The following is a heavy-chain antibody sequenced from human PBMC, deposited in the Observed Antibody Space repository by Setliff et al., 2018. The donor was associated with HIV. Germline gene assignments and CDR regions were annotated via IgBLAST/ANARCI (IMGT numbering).Heavy chain of an antibody. CDR3: ATGGGQSFDY. CDR2: TYLGAT. V-gene: IGHV1-18*04. Sequence: GASVKVSCKTSGYTFTSYGMNWIRQAPGQGLEWMGWTYLGATNYAQRLRDRFTVTTDTSTSTAYMELRGLSPDDTALYFCATGGGQSFDYWGQGTLVTVSS. D-gene: IGHD1-26*01. CDR1: GYTFTSYG. J-gene: IGHJ4*02.